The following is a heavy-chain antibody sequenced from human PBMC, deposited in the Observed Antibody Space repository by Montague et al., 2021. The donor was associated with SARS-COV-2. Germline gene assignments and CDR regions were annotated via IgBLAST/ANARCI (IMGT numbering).Heavy chain of an antibody. J-gene: IGHJ5*02. V-gene: IGHV4-39*01. D-gene: IGHD3-10*01. CDR2: IYDSGST. CDR3: ARHTYYYGSGSYWFDP. CDR1: GGSISSSSYY. Sequence: SETLSLTCTVSGGSISSSSYYWGWIRQPPGKGLEWIGSIYDSGSTYYNPSLKSRVTISVDTSKNQFSLKLSSVTAADTAVYYCARHTYYYGSGSYWFDPWGQGTLVTVSS.